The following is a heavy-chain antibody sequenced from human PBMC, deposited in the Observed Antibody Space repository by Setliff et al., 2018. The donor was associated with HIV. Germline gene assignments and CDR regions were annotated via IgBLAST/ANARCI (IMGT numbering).Heavy chain of an antibody. CDR3: ARDCRVGWVFTYGMDV. J-gene: IGHJ6*02. V-gene: IGHV3-23*01. CDR1: GFTFSSYA. CDR2: ISGSGGST. Sequence: LRLSCAASGFTFSSYAMSWVRQAPGKGLEWVSAISGSGGSTYYADSVKGRFTISRDNSKNTLSLQMNSPRPEDTAVYYCARDCRVGWVFTYGMDVWGQGTLVTVSS. D-gene: IGHD6-13*01.